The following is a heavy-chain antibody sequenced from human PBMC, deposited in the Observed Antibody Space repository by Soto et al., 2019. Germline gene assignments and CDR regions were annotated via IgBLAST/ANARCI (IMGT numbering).Heavy chain of an antibody. J-gene: IGHJ3*01. V-gene: IGHV4-61*01. CDR1: GDSVSSDSYY. CDR3: ARVPDWVSAASL. D-gene: IGHD6-13*01. CDR2: IYYISST. Sequence: PSETLSLTCNVSGDSVSSDSYYWSWIRQPPGKGLEWIGYIYYISSTNYNPSLRSRVTISVDTSKNQFSLKLTSVTTADTAMYFCARVPDWVSAASLWGQGTMVTVSS.